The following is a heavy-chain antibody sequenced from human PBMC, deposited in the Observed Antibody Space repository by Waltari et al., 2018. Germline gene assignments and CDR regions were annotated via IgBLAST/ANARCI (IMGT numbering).Heavy chain of an antibody. V-gene: IGHV4-39*01. Sequence: QLQLQESGPGLVKPSETLSLTFTVSGGSISSSIYYWGWIPQPPGKGLEWIGSIYYSGSTSYNPSLKSRVTISVDTSKNQFSLKLSSVTAADTAVYYCASPGPEKNDAFDIWGQGTMVTVSS. CDR1: GGSISSSIYY. CDR2: IYYSGST. J-gene: IGHJ3*02. CDR3: ASPGPEKNDAFDI.